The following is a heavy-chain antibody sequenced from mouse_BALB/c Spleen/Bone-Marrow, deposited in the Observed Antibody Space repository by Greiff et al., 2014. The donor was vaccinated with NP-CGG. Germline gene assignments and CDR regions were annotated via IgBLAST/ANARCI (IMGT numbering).Heavy chain of an antibody. Sequence: LMESGASVKISCKASGYSFTGYFMNWVMQSHGKSLEWIGRINPYNGDTFYNQKFKGKATLTVDKSSSTAHMELRSLASEDSAVYYCARSGYYGSSYFDYWGQGTTLTVSS. CDR2: INPYNGDT. J-gene: IGHJ2*01. V-gene: IGHV1-20*02. CDR3: ARSGYYGSSYFDY. D-gene: IGHD1-1*01. CDR1: GYSFTGYF.